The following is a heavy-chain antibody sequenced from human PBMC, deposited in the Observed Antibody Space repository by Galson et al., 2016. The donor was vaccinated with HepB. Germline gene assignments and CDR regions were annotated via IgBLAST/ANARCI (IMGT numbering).Heavy chain of an antibody. D-gene: IGHD2-21*02. V-gene: IGHV3-30*19. CDR3: AKADAYCGGDCYPSFDY. J-gene: IGHJ4*02. Sequence: SLRLSCAASGFTFSRYGMHWVRQAPGKGLEWVAVISYDGGDKHYADSVKGRFTVSRDNSKNTLFLQMNSLRVEDTAVYYCAKADAYCGGDCYPSFDYWGQGTLVTVSS. CDR2: ISYDGGDK. CDR1: GFTFSRYG.